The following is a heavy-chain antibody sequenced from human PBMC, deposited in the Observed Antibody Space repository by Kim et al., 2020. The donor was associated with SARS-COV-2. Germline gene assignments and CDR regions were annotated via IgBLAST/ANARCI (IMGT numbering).Heavy chain of an antibody. CDR1: GGSISSSSYY. Sequence: SETLSLTCTVSGGSISSSSYYWGWIRQPPGKGLEWIGSIYYSGSTYYNPSLKSRVTISVDTSKNQFSLKLSSVTAADTAVYYCAREVGATHLYYYYGMDVWGQGTTVTVSS. J-gene: IGHJ6*02. V-gene: IGHV4-39*02. CDR2: IYYSGST. D-gene: IGHD3-10*01. CDR3: AREVGATHLYYYYGMDV.